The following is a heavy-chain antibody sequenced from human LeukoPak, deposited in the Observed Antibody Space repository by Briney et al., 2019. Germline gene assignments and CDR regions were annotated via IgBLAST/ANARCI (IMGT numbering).Heavy chain of an antibody. CDR1: GYTFTSYY. CDR2: INPSGGST. V-gene: IGHV1-46*01. CDR3: ARDEGYSSSWRTNWFDP. D-gene: IGHD6-13*01. Sequence: ASVKVSCKASGYTFTSYYMHWVRQAPGQGLEWMGIINPSGGSTSYAQKFQGRVTMTTDTSTSTAYMELRSLRSDDTAVYYCARDEGYSSSWRTNWFDPWGQGTLVTASS. J-gene: IGHJ5*02.